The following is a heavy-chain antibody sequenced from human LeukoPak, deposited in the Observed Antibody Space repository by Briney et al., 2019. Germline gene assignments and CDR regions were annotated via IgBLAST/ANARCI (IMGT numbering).Heavy chain of an antibody. Sequence: SVKVSCKTSGYRFTGYYMHWVRQAPGQGLEWMGWINPKSGDPIYVQKFQGRVTLTRDTSIDTVYLELSSLKSDDTAVYYCARGGTPIAPGDYWGQGTLVTVSS. CDR1: GYRFTGYY. J-gene: IGHJ4*02. CDR3: ARGGTPIAPGDY. CDR2: INPKSGDP. D-gene: IGHD3-16*01. V-gene: IGHV1-2*02.